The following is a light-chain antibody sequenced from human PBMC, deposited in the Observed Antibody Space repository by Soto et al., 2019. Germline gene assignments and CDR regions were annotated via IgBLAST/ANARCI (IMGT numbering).Light chain of an antibody. CDR1: SSNIGSNT. CDR2: SNN. V-gene: IGLV1-44*01. J-gene: IGLJ1*01. Sequence: QSVLTQPPSASGTPGQRVTISRSGSSSNIGSNTVNWYQQLPGTAPRLLIYSNNQRPSGVPDRFSGSKSGTSASLAISGLQSEDEADYYCAAWDDSLNVYVFGTGTKVTVL. CDR3: AAWDDSLNVYV.